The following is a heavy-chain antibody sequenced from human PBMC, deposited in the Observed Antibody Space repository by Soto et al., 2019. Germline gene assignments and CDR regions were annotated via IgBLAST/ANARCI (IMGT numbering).Heavy chain of an antibody. V-gene: IGHV3-23*01. CDR3: AKEGEFVYCSGGSCYNNGY. J-gene: IGHJ4*02. Sequence: EVQLLESGGGLVQPWGSLRLSCAASGFTFSSYAMRWVRQAQGKGLEWVSAISGSGGSTYYADSVKGRFTISRDNYKNTLYRHINSLRAEDTAVYYCAKEGEFVYCSGGSCYNNGYWGQGTLVTVSS. CDR2: ISGSGGST. CDR1: GFTFSSYA. D-gene: IGHD2-15*01.